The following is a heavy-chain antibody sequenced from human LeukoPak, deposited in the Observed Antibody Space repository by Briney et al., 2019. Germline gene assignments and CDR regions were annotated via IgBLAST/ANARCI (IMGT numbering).Heavy chain of an antibody. CDR2: INPNSGNT. CDR1: GYTFTSYD. Sequence: WASVKVSCKASGYTFTSYDINWVRQATGQGLEWMGWINPNSGNTGYAQKFQGRVTMTRNTSISTAYMELSSLRSEDTAVYYCARDFGQLWLKGHGMDVWGQGTTVTVSS. V-gene: IGHV1-8*01. CDR3: ARDFGQLWLKGHGMDV. J-gene: IGHJ6*02. D-gene: IGHD5-18*01.